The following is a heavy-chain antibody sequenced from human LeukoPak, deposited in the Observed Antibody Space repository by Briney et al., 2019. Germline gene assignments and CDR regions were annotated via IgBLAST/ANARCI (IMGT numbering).Heavy chain of an antibody. CDR2: IYYSGST. D-gene: IGHD5-18*01. V-gene: IGHV4-39*07. CDR1: GGSISSSSYY. J-gene: IGHJ4*02. Sequence: SETLSLTCTVSGGSISSSSYYWGWIRQPPGKGLEWIGSIYYSGSTYYNPSLKSRVTISVDTSKNQFSLKLSSVTAADTAVYYCARGTLGANTAMVLWGQGTLVTVSS. CDR3: ARGTLGANTAMVL.